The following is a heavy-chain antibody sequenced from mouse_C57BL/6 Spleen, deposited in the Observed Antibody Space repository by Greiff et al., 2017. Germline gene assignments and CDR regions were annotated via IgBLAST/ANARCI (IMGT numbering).Heavy chain of an antibody. D-gene: IGHD3-2*02. J-gene: IGHJ4*01. CDR2: INPGSGGA. Sequence: VKLMESGAELVRPGPSVTVSCTASGYAFTNYLIEWVKQRPGQGLEWIGVINPGSGGANNNERLKGKATLTADKYSHTVYMQISSLTSEDSAVYFCARSVDSSGRNAMDYWGQGTSVTVSS. CDR3: ARSVDSSGRNAMDY. CDR1: GYAFTNYL. V-gene: IGHV1-54*01.